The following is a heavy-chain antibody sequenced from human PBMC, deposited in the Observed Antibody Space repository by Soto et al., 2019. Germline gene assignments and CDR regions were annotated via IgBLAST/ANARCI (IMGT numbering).Heavy chain of an antibody. J-gene: IGHJ4*02. CDR3: ARDNYYDSSGYYPSDY. CDR2: ISAYNGNT. V-gene: IGHV1-18*01. D-gene: IGHD3-22*01. CDR1: GYTFTSYG. Sequence: EASVKVSCKASGYTFTSYGISWVRQAPGQGLEWMGWISAYNGNTNYAQKLQGRVTMTTDTSTSTAYMELRSLRSDDTAVYYCARDNYYDSSGYYPSDYWGQGTLVTVSS.